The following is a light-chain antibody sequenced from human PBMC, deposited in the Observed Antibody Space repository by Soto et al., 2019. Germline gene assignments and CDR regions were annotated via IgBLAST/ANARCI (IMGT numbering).Light chain of an antibody. V-gene: IGKV3-15*01. J-gene: IGKJ1*01. Sequence: EIVMTQSPATLSVSPGERATLSCRASQSVSSNLVWYQQKPGQAPRLLIYGASTRATGIPARFSGSGSGTEFTLTISSLQSEDFAVYYCQQYNNWWTFCQGTKVDIK. CDR3: QQYNNWWT. CDR2: GAS. CDR1: QSVSSN.